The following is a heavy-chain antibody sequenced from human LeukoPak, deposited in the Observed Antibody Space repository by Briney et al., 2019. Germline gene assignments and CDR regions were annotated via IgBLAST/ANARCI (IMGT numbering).Heavy chain of an antibody. J-gene: IGHJ4*02. V-gene: IGHV3-48*03. CDR3: ASGSYSDY. CDR1: GFTFSSYE. CDR2: ITSSGSNI. Sequence: GGSLRLSCAASGFTFSSYEMNWVRQAPGKGLEWVSYITSSGSNIYYADSVKGRFTISRDNAKNSLYLQMNSLRAEDTAIYYCASGSYSDYWGQGTLVTVSS. D-gene: IGHD3-10*01.